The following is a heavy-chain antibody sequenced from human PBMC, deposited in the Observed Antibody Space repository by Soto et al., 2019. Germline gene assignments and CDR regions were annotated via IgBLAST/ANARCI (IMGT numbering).Heavy chain of an antibody. CDR1: GGSISSRCYF. J-gene: IGHJ5*02. D-gene: IGHD6-19*01. Sequence: QLLLQESGPGLVKPSETLFLTCTVSGGSISSRCYFWGWIRQPPGQGLEWVGSVSYNVRTNSTPSLKGRFTRSVAPSMTQFFLRLALGPAANTVCYYGGKQAVDEGYSTGWYFAAWGQGPLVTVSS. CDR2: VSYNVRT. V-gene: IGHV4-39*01. CDR3: GKQAVDEGYSTGWYFAA.